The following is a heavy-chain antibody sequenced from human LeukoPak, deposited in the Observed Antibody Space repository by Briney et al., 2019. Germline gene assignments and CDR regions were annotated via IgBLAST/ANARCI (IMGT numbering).Heavy chain of an antibody. J-gene: IGHJ5*02. D-gene: IGHD3-16*01. CDR1: GFTVSSYY. CDR2: IYSVGSA. Sequence: PGGSLRLSCAASGFTVSSYYMTWVRQAPGKGLEWVSVIYSVGSAYYADSVRGRFTISRDNSKNTLYLQMNSLRVEDTAVYYCASQQGSGGSWGQGTLVTVSS. CDR3: ASQQGSGGS. V-gene: IGHV3-66*04.